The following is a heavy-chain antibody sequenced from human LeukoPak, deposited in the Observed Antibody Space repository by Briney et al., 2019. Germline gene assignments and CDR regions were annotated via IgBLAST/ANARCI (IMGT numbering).Heavy chain of an antibody. Sequence: SVKLLCKVSGYTYTRYCIIWERQAPGQGLEWMGWISAYNGNTNYAQKLQDRVTMTTDTSTSTAYIELRSLRSDDTAVYYCARFSLSFSRIWFYYFDTWGREPWFTVSS. V-gene: IGHV1-18*01. CDR3: ARFSLSFSRIWFYYFDT. D-gene: IGHD6-13*01. CDR1: GYTYTRYC. CDR2: ISAYNGNT. J-gene: IGHJ4*02.